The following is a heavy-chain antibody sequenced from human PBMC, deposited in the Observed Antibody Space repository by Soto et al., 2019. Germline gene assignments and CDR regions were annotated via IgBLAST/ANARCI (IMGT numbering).Heavy chain of an antibody. CDR3: ARHPLWFGESKTAHCDY. Sequence: QVQLQESGPGLVKPSQTLSLTCTVSGGSISSGGYYWSWIRQHPGKGLEWIGYIYYSGSTYYNPSLKSRVSISVDTSKNQFSLKLSSVTAADTAVYYCARHPLWFGESKTAHCDYWGQGTLVTVSS. CDR2: IYYSGST. CDR1: GGSISSGGYY. J-gene: IGHJ4*02. D-gene: IGHD3-10*01. V-gene: IGHV4-31*03.